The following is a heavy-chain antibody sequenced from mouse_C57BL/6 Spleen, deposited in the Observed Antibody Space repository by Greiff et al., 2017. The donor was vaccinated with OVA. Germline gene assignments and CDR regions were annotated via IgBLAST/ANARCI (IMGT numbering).Heavy chain of an antibody. CDR2: IDPANGNT. Sequence: VHVKQSVAELVRPGASVKLSCTASGFNIKNTYMHWVKQRPEQGLEWIGRIDPANGNTKYAPKFQGKATITADTSSNTAYLQLSSLTSEDTAIYYCASNGNGDWYFDVWGTGTTVTVSS. CDR1: GFNIKNTY. CDR3: ASNGNGDWYFDV. D-gene: IGHD2-1*01. J-gene: IGHJ1*03. V-gene: IGHV14-3*01.